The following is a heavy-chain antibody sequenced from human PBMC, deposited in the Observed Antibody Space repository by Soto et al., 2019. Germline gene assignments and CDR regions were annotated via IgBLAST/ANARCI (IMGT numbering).Heavy chain of an antibody. D-gene: IGHD6-13*01. CDR3: ASGSWYRSYGMDV. CDR2: INHSGST. V-gene: IGHV4-34*01. J-gene: IGHJ6*02. CDR1: GGSFSGYY. Sequence: QVQLQQWGAGLLKPSETLSLTCAVYGGSFSGYYWSWIRQPPGKGLEWIGEINHSGSTNYNPSLKSRVTISVDTSKTQFSLKLSSVTAADTAVYYCASGSWYRSYGMDVWGQGTTVTVSS.